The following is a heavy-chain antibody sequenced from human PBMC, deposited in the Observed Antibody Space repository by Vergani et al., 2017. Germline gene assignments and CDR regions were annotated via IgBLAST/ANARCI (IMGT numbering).Heavy chain of an antibody. CDR3: AKDLDTSSGGGCFDP. CDR2: ISWNSNSI. CDR1: GFTSAGYA. Sequence: EVQLEESGGGLVLPGRSLRFSCVASGFTSAGYAMHWVRQAPGKGLEWVSGISWNSNSIGYADSVKGGFTISRDNAKNSLYLQMNSLGAEDTALYYCAKDLDTSSGGGCFDPWGQGTLVTVSS. V-gene: IGHV3-9*02. D-gene: IGHD3-16*01. J-gene: IGHJ5*02.